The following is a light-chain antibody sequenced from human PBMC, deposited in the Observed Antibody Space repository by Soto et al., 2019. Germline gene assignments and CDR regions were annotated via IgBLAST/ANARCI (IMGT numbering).Light chain of an antibody. V-gene: IGKV3-15*01. CDR1: QSVRDN. J-gene: IGKJ4*01. Sequence: EIVMTQSPATLSVCAGERATLSCRSSQSVRDNLAWYQQKPGQAPRLLIYGASTRATGIPVRFSGSGSGTEFTLTISSLQSEDVAVYYCQQYNNWPPITFGGGTKVDI. CDR2: GAS. CDR3: QQYNNWPPIT.